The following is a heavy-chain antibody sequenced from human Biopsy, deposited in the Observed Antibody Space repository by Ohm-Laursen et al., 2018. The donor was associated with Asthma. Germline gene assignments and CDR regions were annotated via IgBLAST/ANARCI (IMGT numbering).Heavy chain of an antibody. J-gene: IGHJ6*02. Sequence: VASVKVSCKTSGYTFNSAGITWVRQAPGQGLEWMGWISVYNGNTGVAQKLQDRVTMITDTSTSTAYMELRSLRSDDTAVYFCARAVDYSHYYGIDVWGQGTTVTVS. CDR1: GYTFNSAG. CDR3: ARAVDYSHYYGIDV. D-gene: IGHD3-10*01. CDR2: ISVYNGNT. V-gene: IGHV1-18*01.